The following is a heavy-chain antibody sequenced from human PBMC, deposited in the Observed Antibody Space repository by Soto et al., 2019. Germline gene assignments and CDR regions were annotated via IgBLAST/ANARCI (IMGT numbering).Heavy chain of an antibody. CDR1: GFTFSFYA. Sequence: PGGSLRLSCAASGFTFSFYAMHWVRQAPGKGLEWVAVISYNGRNKHYVDSVKGRFTISRDNSQDTLHLQMDSLRPDDTAVYYCARQAKIGDRSQFYFDSWGQGTLVTVS. CDR2: ISYNGRNK. J-gene: IGHJ4*02. CDR3: ARQAKIGDRSQFYFDS. D-gene: IGHD3-16*01. V-gene: IGHV3-30*04.